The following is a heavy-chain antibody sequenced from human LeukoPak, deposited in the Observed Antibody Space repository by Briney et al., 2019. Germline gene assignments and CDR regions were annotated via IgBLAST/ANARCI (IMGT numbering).Heavy chain of an antibody. V-gene: IGHV1-46*01. CDR2: INPSGGST. CDR3: ARDRCSGGSCYSGYMDV. D-gene: IGHD2-15*01. J-gene: IGHJ6*03. Sequence: ASVKVSCKASGYTFTSYYMHWVRQAPGQGLEWMGIINPSGGSTSYAQKFQGRVTMTRDMSTSTVYMELSSLRSDDTAVYYCARDRCSGGSCYSGYMDVWGKGTTVTVSS. CDR1: GYTFTSYY.